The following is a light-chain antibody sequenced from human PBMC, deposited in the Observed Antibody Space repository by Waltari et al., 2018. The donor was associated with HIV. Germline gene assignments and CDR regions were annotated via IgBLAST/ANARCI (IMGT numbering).Light chain of an antibody. CDR2: DVS. Sequence: QSALTQPTSVSGSPGQSITISCTGSSSDVGGYNYVSWYQQHPGKAPKLMIFDVSNRPSGVSNRFSASKSGNTASLTISGLQAEDEADYYCSSYTGSSTLYVFGTGTKVTVL. J-gene: IGLJ1*01. CDR1: SSDVGGYNY. V-gene: IGLV2-14*03. CDR3: SSYTGSSTLYV.